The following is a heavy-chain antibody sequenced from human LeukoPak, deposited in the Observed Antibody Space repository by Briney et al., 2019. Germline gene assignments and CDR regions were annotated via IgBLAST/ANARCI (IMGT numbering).Heavy chain of an antibody. CDR1: GLTFSSYS. Sequence: GGSLRLSCAASGLTFSSYSMNWVRQAPGEGLEWVSSISSSSSYIYYADSVKGRFTISRDNAKNSLYLQMNSLRAEDTAVYYCARFRPNANGIDYWGQGTLVTVSS. V-gene: IGHV3-21*01. CDR2: ISSSSSYI. J-gene: IGHJ4*02. D-gene: IGHD6-6*01. CDR3: ARFRPNANGIDY.